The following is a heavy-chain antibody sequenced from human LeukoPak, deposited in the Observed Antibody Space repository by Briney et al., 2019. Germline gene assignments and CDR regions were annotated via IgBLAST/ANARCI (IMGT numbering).Heavy chain of an antibody. CDR3: ARASITMVRGVDY. D-gene: IGHD3-10*01. CDR2: IYHSGST. V-gene: IGHV4-4*02. Sequence: YPSETLSLTCAVSGGSISSSNWWSWVRQPPGKGLEWIGEIYHSGSTNYNPSLKSRVTISVDKSKNQFSLKLSSVTAADTAVYYCARASITMVRGVDYWGQGTLVTVSS. CDR1: GGSISSSNW. J-gene: IGHJ4*02.